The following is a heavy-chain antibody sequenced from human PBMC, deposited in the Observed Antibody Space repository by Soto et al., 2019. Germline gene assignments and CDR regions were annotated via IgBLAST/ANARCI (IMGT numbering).Heavy chain of an antibody. J-gene: IGHJ4*02. CDR3: VRQPNRPMAGDY. CDR2: IYYSGTT. CDR1: GTSISSPFYY. Sequence: SETLSLTCTDSGTSISSPFYYWGWVRLSPRKGLEWLGSIYYSGTTHYTPSLKRRVSLSVDTSKMQFSLNLASVTAADTAVYYCVRQPNRPMAGDYWGQGAQVTVSS. D-gene: IGHD6-19*01. V-gene: IGHV4-39*01.